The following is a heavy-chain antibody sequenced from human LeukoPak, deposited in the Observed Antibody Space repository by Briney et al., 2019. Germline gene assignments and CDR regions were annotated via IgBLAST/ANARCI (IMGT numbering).Heavy chain of an antibody. Sequence: SETLSLTCIVSGGSISSGGHYWGWIRQPPGTGLEWIGSIYYSGRTYYNPSLNSRVTMFIDMSKNHFSLKMSSVTATDTAVYYCARLVCGGGSCPAEFDYWGQGTLVTVSS. CDR2: IYYSGRT. CDR1: GGSISSGGHY. CDR3: ARLVCGGGSCPAEFDY. D-gene: IGHD2-15*01. V-gene: IGHV4-39*02. J-gene: IGHJ4*02.